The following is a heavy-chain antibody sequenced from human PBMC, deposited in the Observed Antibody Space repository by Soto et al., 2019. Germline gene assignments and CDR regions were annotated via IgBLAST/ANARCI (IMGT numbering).Heavy chain of an antibody. D-gene: IGHD2-15*01. Sequence: GESLKISCKSSGYSLATYWITWVRQMPGKGLEWMGRIDPSDSYINYSPSFQGRVTISADKSLNTAYLQWSSLEASDTAMYYCARLGDCSGGSCFSRYYYHGMDVWGQGTTVTVSS. CDR2: IDPSDSYI. J-gene: IGHJ6*02. V-gene: IGHV5-10-1*01. CDR1: GYSLATYW. CDR3: ARLGDCSGGSCFSRYYYHGMDV.